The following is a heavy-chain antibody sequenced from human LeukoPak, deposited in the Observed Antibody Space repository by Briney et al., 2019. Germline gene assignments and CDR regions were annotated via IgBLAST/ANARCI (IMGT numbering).Heavy chain of an antibody. J-gene: IGHJ5*02. CDR2: INAGNGNT. D-gene: IGHD2-15*01. V-gene: IGHV1-3*01. CDR3: ARAAPGDCSGGSCHSEYNWFDP. Sequence: ASVKVSCKASGYTFTSYAMHWVRQAPGQRLEWMGWINAGNGNTKYSQKFQGRVTITRDTSASTAYMELSSQRSEDTAVYYCARAAPGDCSGGSCHSEYNWFDPWGQGTLVTVSS. CDR1: GYTFTSYA.